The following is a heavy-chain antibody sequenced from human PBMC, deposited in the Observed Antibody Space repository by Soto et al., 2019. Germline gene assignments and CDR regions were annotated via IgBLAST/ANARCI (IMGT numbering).Heavy chain of an antibody. CDR1: GASISGFY. V-gene: IGHV4-4*07. D-gene: IGHD1-1*01. CDR3: ARDGTTTLRDWFDS. Sequence: SETLSLTCTVSGASISGFYWSWIRKSSWKGLEWVGRIYATGTTDYRPSLKSRVMMSVDTSTKPFYLKLRSVTAADTAVSYCARDGTTTLRDWFDSWGKGISLTASS. CDR2: IYATGTT. J-gene: IGHJ5*01.